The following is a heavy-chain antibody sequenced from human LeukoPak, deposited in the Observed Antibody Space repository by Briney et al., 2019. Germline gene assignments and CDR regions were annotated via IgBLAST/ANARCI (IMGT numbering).Heavy chain of an antibody. V-gene: IGHV3-33*01. CDR1: GFTFSSYG. CDR2: IWYDGSNK. CDR3: AREGPAVTAFDY. Sequence: PGGSLRLSCAASGFTFSSYGMHWVRQAPGKGLEWVAVIWYDGSNKYYADSVKGRSTISRDNSKNTLYLQMNSLRAEDTAVYYCAREGPAVTAFDYWGQGTLVTVSS. J-gene: IGHJ4*02. D-gene: IGHD1-14*01.